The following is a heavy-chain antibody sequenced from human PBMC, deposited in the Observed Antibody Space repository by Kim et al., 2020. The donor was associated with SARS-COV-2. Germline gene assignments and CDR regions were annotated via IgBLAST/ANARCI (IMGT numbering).Heavy chain of an antibody. Sequence: GGSLRLSCAASGFTFSSYGMHWVRQAPGKGLEWVAVIWYDGSNKYYADSVKGRFTISRDNSKNTLYLQMNSLRAEDTAVYYCARGGYDSSGPRPSRYYYYGMDVWGQGTTVTVSS. D-gene: IGHD3-22*01. J-gene: IGHJ6*02. CDR2: IWYDGSNK. CDR3: ARGGYDSSGPRPSRYYYYGMDV. CDR1: GFTFSSYG. V-gene: IGHV3-33*01.